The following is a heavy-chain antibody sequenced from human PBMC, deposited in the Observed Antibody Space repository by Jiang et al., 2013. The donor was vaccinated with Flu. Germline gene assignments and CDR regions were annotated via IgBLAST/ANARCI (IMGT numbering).Heavy chain of an antibody. CDR1: GGSISSYY. V-gene: IGHV4-59*08. CDR3: ARYRGEYDFDY. J-gene: IGHJ4*02. CDR2: IYYSGST. Sequence: GPGLVKPSETLSLTCTVSGGSISSYYWSWIRQPPGKRLEWIGYIYYSGSTNYNPSLKSRVTISVDTSKNQFSLKLSSVTAADTAVYYCARYRGEYDFDYWGQGTLVTVSS. D-gene: IGHD2/OR15-2a*01.